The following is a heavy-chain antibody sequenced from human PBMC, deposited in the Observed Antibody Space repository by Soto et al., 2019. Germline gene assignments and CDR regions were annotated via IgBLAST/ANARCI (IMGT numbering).Heavy chain of an antibody. Sequence: GGSLRLSCAASGFTVSSNYMSWVRQAPGKGLEWVSVIYSGGSTYYADSVKGRFTISRDNSKNTLYLQMNSLRAEDTAVYYCASGSGGYRNYYYYGMDVWGQGTTVTVSS. V-gene: IGHV3-53*01. CDR1: GFTVSSNY. CDR3: ASGSGGYRNYYYYGMDV. J-gene: IGHJ6*02. CDR2: IYSGGST. D-gene: IGHD2-15*01.